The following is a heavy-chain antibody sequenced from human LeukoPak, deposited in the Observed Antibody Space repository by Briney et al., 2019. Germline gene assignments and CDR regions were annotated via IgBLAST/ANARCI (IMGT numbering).Heavy chain of an antibody. CDR3: ARDVAATLLYFDY. Sequence: PGGSLRLSCAASGITFSDYYMSWIRQAPGKGLEWVSYISSSGSTIYYADSVKGRFTISRDNAKNSLYLQMNSLRAEDTAVYYCARDVAATLLYFDYWGQGALVTVSS. V-gene: IGHV3-11*01. D-gene: IGHD1-26*01. CDR2: ISSSGSTI. CDR1: GITFSDYY. J-gene: IGHJ4*02.